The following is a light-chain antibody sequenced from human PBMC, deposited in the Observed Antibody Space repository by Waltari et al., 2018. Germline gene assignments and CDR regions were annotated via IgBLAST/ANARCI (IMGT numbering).Light chain of an antibody. CDR2: PNN. V-gene: IGLV1-44*01. J-gene: IGLJ1*01. CDR3: AAWDDSLRGYV. Sequence: QSVLTQPPSASGTPGQRVTISCSGSSSNIGSNTVNWYQQLPGPAPKLLIYPNNQRPSGVPDRFSGSKAGTSASLAISGLQSGDEADYYCAAWDDSLRGYVFGTGTKVTVL. CDR1: SSNIGSNT.